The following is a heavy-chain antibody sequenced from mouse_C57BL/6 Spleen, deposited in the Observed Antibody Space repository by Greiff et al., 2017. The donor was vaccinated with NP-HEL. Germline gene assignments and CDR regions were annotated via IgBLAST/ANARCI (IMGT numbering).Heavy chain of an antibody. Sequence: QVQLKESGPGLVQPSQSLSITCTVSGFSLTSYGVHWVRQSPGKGLEWLGVIWSGGSTDYYAAFMSRLSITKDNSKSQVFFKMNSLQADDTAIYYCALRDYYGNYFDYWGQGTTLTVSS. J-gene: IGHJ2*01. CDR1: GFSLTSYG. V-gene: IGHV2-5*01. D-gene: IGHD1-1*02. CDR3: ALRDYYGNYFDY. CDR2: IWSGGST.